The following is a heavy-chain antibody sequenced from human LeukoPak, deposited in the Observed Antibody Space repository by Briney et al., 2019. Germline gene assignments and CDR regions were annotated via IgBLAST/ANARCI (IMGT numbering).Heavy chain of an antibody. CDR3: ARDRSFSGYSSIWSSGSRYYFDY. CDR2: TYYRSKWYN. D-gene: IGHD5-18*01. J-gene: IGHJ4*02. CDR1: GDSVSSNSAA. V-gene: IGHV6-1*01. Sequence: SQTLSLTCAISGDSVSSNSAAWNWIRQSPSRGLEWLGRTYYRSKWYNDYAVSVKSRITINPDTSKNQFSLQLNSVTPEDTAVYYCARDRSFSGYSSIWSSGSRYYFDYWGQGTLVTVSS.